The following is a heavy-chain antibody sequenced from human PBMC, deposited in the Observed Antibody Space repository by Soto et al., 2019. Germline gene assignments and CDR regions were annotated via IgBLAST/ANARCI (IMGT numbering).Heavy chain of an antibody. CDR2: ISYDGSNK. V-gene: IGHV3-30*03. J-gene: IGHJ4*02. Sequence: QVQLVESGGGVVQPGRSLRLSCAASGFPFSSYGMHWVRQAPGKGLEWVAHISYDGSNKHYTDSVKGRFTISRDNSKNMWYLQMSSLRAEDTAVYYCAGGQYSFDYCGQGTRVSVSS. D-gene: IGHD2-15*01. CDR1: GFPFSSYG. CDR3: AGGQYSFDY.